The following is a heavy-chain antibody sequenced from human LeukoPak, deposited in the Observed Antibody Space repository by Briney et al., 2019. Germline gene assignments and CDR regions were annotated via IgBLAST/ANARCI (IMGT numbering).Heavy chain of an antibody. CDR3: ARDRWSSSSSEGAFDI. CDR2: ISAYNGNT. CDR1: GYTFTNYG. Sequence: ASVKVSCKASGYTFTNYGISWVRQAPGQGLDWMGWISAYNGNTVYAQELQGRVTMTTDTSTTIAYMELRSLRSDDTAVYYCARDRWSSSSSEGAFDIWGQGTMVTASS. J-gene: IGHJ3*02. V-gene: IGHV1-18*01. D-gene: IGHD6-6*01.